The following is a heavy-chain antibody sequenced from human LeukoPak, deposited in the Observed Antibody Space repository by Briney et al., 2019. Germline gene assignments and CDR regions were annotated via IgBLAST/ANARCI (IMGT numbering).Heavy chain of an antibody. J-gene: IGHJ5*02. CDR1: GGSISSYY. CDR3: AREGYCSGGSCHNWFDP. V-gene: IGHV4-59*01. CDR2: IYYSGST. D-gene: IGHD2-15*01. Sequence: SETLSLTCTVSGGSISSYYWSWIRQPPGKGLEWIGYIYYSGSTNYNPSLKSRVTISVDASKNQFSLKLSSVTAADTAVYYCAREGYCSGGSCHNWFDPWGQGTLVTVSS.